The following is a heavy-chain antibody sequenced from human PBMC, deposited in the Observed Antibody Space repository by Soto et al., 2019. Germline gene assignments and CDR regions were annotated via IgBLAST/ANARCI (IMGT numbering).Heavy chain of an antibody. Sequence: GESLNISCKGSGYSFINYWIAWVRQMPGKGLEWMGIINPGDSDIRYSPSFQGQITISADKSISTAYLQWSSLKASDTATYYCTRPQSSGWYDSWGQGTLVTVSS. CDR1: GYSFINYW. V-gene: IGHV5-51*01. CDR2: INPGDSDI. CDR3: TRPQSSGWYDS. D-gene: IGHD6-19*01. J-gene: IGHJ5*01.